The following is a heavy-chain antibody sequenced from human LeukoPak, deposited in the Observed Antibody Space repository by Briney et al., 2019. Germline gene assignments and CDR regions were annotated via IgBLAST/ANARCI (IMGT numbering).Heavy chain of an antibody. CDR3: ATLPT. J-gene: IGHJ4*02. Sequence: GGSLRLSCAASGFTFSSYAMHWVRQAPGKGMEWVAVISYDGNNKYYADSVKGRFTISRDNSKNTLYLQMNSLRAEDTALYYCATLPTWGQGTLVTVSS. V-gene: IGHV3-30-3*01. CDR2: ISYDGNNK. CDR1: GFTFSSYA. D-gene: IGHD4-17*01.